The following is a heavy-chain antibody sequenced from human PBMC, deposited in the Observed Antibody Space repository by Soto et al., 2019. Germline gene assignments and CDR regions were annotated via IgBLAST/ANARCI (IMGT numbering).Heavy chain of an antibody. CDR1: GASISSGDYY. J-gene: IGHJ4*02. CDR2: IHYNGNT. CDR3: AREGNLGRWLQPLDF. Sequence: PSETLSLTCTVSGASISSGDYYWTWIRQPPGKGLEWIGNIHYNGNTNYNPSLKSRVTMSLDTSKNQFSLRLISVTAADTAKYFCAREGNLGRWLQPLDFWGQGTLVTSPQ. V-gene: IGHV4-61*08. D-gene: IGHD5-12*01.